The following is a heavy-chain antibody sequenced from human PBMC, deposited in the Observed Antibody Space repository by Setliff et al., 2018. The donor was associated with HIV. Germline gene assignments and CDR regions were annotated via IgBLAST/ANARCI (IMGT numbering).Heavy chain of an antibody. CDR2: INHSGSA. Sequence: PSETLSLTCAVYGGSFSGYYWSWIRQPPGKGLEWIGEINHSGSANYNPSLRSPVAISVDTSKNQFSLKLTSVTAADTAVYYCAREDSSYHYFDYWGQGMLVTVSS. CDR3: AREDSSYHYFDY. J-gene: IGHJ4*02. D-gene: IGHD6-6*01. CDR1: GGSFSGYY. V-gene: IGHV4-34*01.